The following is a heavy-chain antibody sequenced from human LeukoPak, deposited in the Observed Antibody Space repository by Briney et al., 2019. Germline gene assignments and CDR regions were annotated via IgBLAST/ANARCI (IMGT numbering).Heavy chain of an antibody. J-gene: IGHJ4*02. CDR3: ATSDDSSGSD. CDR2: INQDGSII. D-gene: IGHD3-22*01. V-gene: IGHV3-7*01. Sequence: GGSLRLSCAASGFTFSGYWMSWVRQAPGKGLEWVADINQDGSIIHYVDSAKGRFTISRDNAKNSLYLQMNYLRAEDTALYYCATSDDSSGSDWGQGTLVTVSS. CDR1: GFTFSGYW.